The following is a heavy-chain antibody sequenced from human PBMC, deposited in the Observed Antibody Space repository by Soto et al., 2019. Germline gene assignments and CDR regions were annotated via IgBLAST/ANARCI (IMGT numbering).Heavy chain of an antibody. V-gene: IGHV4-61*01. CDR2: VYHSGST. D-gene: IGHD6-6*01. CDR1: GDSVHTVNYY. J-gene: IGHJ6*02. Sequence: SETLSLTCTVSGDSVHTVNYYWTWILHTPRAGLGWIGYVYHSGSTNYSPSLKSRVTLSADTSKNQFYLTLTSVAAADTAVYYCARGRGIAVRPYYYGMDVWGQGTTVTVSS. CDR3: ARGRGIAVRPYYYGMDV.